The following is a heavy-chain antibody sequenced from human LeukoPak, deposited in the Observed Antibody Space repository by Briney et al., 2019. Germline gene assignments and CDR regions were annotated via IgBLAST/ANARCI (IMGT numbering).Heavy chain of an antibody. V-gene: IGHV4-59*08. J-gene: IGHJ3*02. CDR2: IYYSGST. D-gene: IGHD3-22*01. Sequence: PSETLSLTCTVSGDSISSYYWSWIRQPPGKGLEWIGYIYYSGSTNYNPSLKSRVTISVDTSKNQFSRKLSSVTAADTAVYYCARRSYDSSGPNAFDIWGQGTMVTVSS. CDR3: ARRSYDSSGPNAFDI. CDR1: GDSISSYY.